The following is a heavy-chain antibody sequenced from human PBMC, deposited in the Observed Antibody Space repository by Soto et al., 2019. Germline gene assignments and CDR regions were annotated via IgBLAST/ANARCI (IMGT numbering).Heavy chain of an antibody. CDR1: GFTFSSYA. D-gene: IGHD3-16*01. CDR3: AKEGGTLGTSASYGFDY. J-gene: IGHJ4*02. V-gene: IGHV3-23*03. CDR2: ICNEGSSQ. Sequence: GGSLRLSCAASGFTFSSYAMSWVRQAPGKGLEWVAAICNEGSSQYYADSVKGRFTISRDNSENTVFLQMNSLRSEDTAVYYCAKEGGTLGTSASYGFDYWGQGSRVTVSS.